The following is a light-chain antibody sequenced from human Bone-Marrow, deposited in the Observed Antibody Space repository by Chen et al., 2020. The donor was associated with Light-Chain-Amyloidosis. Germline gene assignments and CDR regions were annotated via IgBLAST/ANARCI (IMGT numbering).Light chain of an antibody. CDR3: QVWDRSSDRPV. CDR2: DDS. J-gene: IGLJ3*02. V-gene: IGLV3-21*02. CDR1: NIGSTS. Sequence: SSVLTQPSSVSVAPGQTATIACGGNNIGSTSVHWYQQTPGPAPLLVVYDDSDRPSGIPERMTGSNSGNTATLTISRVEAGDEADYSCQVWDRSSDRPVFGGGTKLTVL.